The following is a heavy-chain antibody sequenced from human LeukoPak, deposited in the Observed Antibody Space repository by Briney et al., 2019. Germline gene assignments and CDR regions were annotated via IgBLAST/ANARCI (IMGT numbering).Heavy chain of an antibody. CDR2: INVDGTNT. V-gene: IGHV3-74*01. D-gene: IGHD3-22*01. CDR3: ARQGDSAGSSRRRDAFDV. J-gene: IGHJ3*01. Sequence: GGSLRLSCAASGFMFSSYWMHWVRQAPGKGLVWLSRINVDGTNTIYADSVKGRFTISRDNAKNTLYLQVNSLRAEDTAIYYCARQGDSAGSSRRRDAFDVWGQGTMVTVSS. CDR1: GFMFSSYW.